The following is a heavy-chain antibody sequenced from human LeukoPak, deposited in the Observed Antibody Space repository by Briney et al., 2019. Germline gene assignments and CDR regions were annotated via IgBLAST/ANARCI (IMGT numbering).Heavy chain of an antibody. J-gene: IGHJ4*02. CDR2: ISESGGET. V-gene: IGHV3-23*01. CDR3: AKVGATAPTFDY. Sequence: PGGSLRLSCAASGFNFNNYAMSWVRQAPGKGLEWVSAISESGGETYHADSVKGRFTISRDTSKSTLYLQLNSLRAEDTAIYYCAKVGATAPTFDYWGQGTLVTVSS. CDR1: GFNFNNYA. D-gene: IGHD1-26*01.